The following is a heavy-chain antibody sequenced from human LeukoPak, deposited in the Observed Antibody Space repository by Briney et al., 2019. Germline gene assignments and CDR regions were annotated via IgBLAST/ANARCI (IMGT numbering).Heavy chain of an antibody. Sequence: PSETLSLTCTASGGSINSSSYYWGWIRQPPGKGLEWIGSIYYSGSIYYSGSTYQNPSLKSRVTISVDTSKNQFSLKLSSVSAADTAVYYCAKSEGGWFDPWGQGTLVTVFS. D-gene: IGHD3-16*01. V-gene: IGHV4-39*01. CDR3: AKSEGGWFDP. CDR1: GGSINSSSYY. J-gene: IGHJ5*02. CDR2: IYYSGSIYYSGST.